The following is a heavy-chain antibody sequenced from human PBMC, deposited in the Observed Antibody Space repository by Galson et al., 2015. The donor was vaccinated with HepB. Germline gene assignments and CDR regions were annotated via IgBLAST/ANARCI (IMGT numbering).Heavy chain of an antibody. V-gene: IGHV1-46*01. CDR1: GYTFTSYY. Sequence: SVKVSCKASGYTFTSYYMHWVRQAPGQGLEWMGIINPSGGSTSYAQKFQGRVTMTRDTSTSTVYMELSSLRSEDTAVYYCARDIVVVPAAMVRYYYYYMDVWGKGTTVTVSS. CDR2: INPSGGST. J-gene: IGHJ6*03. CDR3: ARDIVVVPAAMVRYYYYYMDV. D-gene: IGHD2-2*01.